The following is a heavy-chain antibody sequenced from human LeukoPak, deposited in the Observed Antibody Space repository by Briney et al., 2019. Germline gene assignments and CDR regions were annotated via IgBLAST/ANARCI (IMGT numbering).Heavy chain of an antibody. D-gene: IGHD3-10*01. Sequence: PGGSLRLSCAASGFTFSDYYMSWIRQAPGKGLEWVSYISSSGSTIYYADSVKGRFTISRDNAKNSLYLQMNSLRAEDTAVYYCARAYGSGTSSPYHYGMDVWGQGTTVTVSS. V-gene: IGHV3-11*01. CDR3: ARAYGSGTSSPYHYGMDV. CDR1: GFTFSDYY. CDR2: ISSSGSTI. J-gene: IGHJ6*02.